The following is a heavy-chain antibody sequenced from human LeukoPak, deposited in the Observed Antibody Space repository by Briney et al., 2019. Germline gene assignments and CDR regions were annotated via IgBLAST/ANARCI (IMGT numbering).Heavy chain of an antibody. V-gene: IGHV1-69*13. CDR3: ARDRSVGSSSWYFDY. CDR2: IIPIFGTA. Sequence: SVKVSCKASGGTFNSYAISWVRQAPGQGLEWMGGIIPIFGTANYAQKFQGRVTITADESTSTAYMELSSLRSEDTAVYYCARDRSVGSSSWYFDYWGQGTLVTVSS. J-gene: IGHJ4*02. D-gene: IGHD6-13*01. CDR1: GGTFNSYA.